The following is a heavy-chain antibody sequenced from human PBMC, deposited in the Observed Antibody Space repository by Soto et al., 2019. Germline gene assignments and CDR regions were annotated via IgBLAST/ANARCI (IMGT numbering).Heavy chain of an antibody. Sequence: QVQLVQSGAEVKKPGASVKVSCKASGYTFTSCGISWVRQAPGQGLEWMRWISAYNGNTNYAQKLQGRVTMTTDTPTSTAYMELRSLRSADTAVYSGVRDWAAARPFVYWGQGTLVTVSS. J-gene: IGHJ4*02. D-gene: IGHD6-13*01. CDR2: ISAYNGNT. V-gene: IGHV1-18*01. CDR1: GYTFTSCG. CDR3: VRDWAAARPFVY.